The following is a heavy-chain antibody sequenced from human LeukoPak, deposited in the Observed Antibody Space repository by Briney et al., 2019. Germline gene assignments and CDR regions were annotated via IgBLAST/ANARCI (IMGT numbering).Heavy chain of an antibody. V-gene: IGHV1-69*13. J-gene: IGHJ4*02. CDR1: GGTFSSYT. Sequence: SVKVSCKASGGTFSSYTINWVRQAPGQGLEWMGQVIAIFGDTKYAQKFQGRLTITADESSSTAYMELRSLRSEDTAMYYCARPGGFSSGYYYRSWGQGTLVTVSS. CDR2: VIAIFGDT. D-gene: IGHD3-22*01. CDR3: ARPGGFSSGYYYRS.